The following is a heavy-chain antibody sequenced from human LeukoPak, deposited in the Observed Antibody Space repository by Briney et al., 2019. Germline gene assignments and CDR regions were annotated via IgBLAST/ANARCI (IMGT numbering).Heavy chain of an antibody. D-gene: IGHD3-3*01. J-gene: IGHJ4*02. CDR3: ARVRIGEFDY. CDR2: IYYSGRT. V-gene: IGHV4-39*07. CDR1: SEFISGYY. Sequence: SETLSLTCGVSSEFISGYYWGWIRQPPGKGLEWIGSIYYSGRTYYNPSLKSRVTISVDTSKNQFSLKLSSVTAADTAVYYCARVRIGEFDYWGQGTLVTVSS.